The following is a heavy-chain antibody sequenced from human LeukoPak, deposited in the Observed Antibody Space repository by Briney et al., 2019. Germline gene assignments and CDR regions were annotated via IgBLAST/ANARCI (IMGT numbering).Heavy chain of an antibody. CDR3: ARDDCSGGTCSVAFDF. CDR1: GYTFKNYG. V-gene: IGHV1-18*01. CDR2: ITPFNGNR. J-gene: IGHJ4*02. Sequence: GASVKVSCKASGYTFKNYGISWVRLAPGVGLEWLGWITPFNGNRIYAWKFRDRVTMNTDTSTNTADLELRGLTSDDTAIYYCARDDCSGGTCSVAFDFWGQGTHVTVSS. D-gene: IGHD2-15*01.